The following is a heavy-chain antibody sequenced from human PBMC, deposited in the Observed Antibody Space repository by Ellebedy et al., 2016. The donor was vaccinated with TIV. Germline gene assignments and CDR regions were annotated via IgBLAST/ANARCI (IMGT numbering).Heavy chain of an antibody. CDR2: IYYSGST. J-gene: IGHJ4*02. CDR1: GGSISSYY. CDR3: ARGRGDGYNFGDWDYFDY. V-gene: IGHV4-59*08. D-gene: IGHD5-24*01. Sequence: LETLSLTXTVSGGSISSYYWSWIRQPPGKGLEWIGYIYYSGSTNYNPSLKSRVTISVDTSKNQFSLKLSSVTAADTAVYYCARGRGDGYNFGDWDYFDYWGQGTLVTVSS.